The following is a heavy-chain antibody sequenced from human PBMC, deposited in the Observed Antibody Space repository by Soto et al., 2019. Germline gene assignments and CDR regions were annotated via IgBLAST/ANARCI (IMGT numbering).Heavy chain of an antibody. Sequence: GASVTVSCKASGYTFTSYGINWVRQAPGQGLEWMGWISAYNGNTNYAQNFQGRVTMTTDTSTSTAYVELRSLRSDDTAVYFCARGKQWLVGPYYYGMDVWGQGTTVTVSS. CDR1: GYTFTSYG. CDR2: ISAYNGNT. CDR3: ARGKQWLVGPYYYGMDV. D-gene: IGHD6-19*01. J-gene: IGHJ6*02. V-gene: IGHV1-18*01.